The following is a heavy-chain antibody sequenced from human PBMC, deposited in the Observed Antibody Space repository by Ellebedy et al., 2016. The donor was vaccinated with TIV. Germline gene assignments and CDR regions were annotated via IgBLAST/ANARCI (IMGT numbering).Heavy chain of an antibody. CDR2: ISSSSSYI. D-gene: IGHD1-26*01. CDR3: TRDRIVGATSYGY. J-gene: IGHJ4*02. V-gene: IGHV3-21*01. Sequence: GESLKISCAASGFTFSSYNMNWVRQAPGKGLEWVSYISSSSSYIYYADSVKGRFTISRDNAKNSLYLKMNSLRAEDTAVYYCTRDRIVGATSYGYWGQGTLVTVSS. CDR1: GFTFSSYN.